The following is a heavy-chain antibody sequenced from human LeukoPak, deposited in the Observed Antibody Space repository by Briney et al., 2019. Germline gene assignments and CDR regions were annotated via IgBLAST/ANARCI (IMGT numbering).Heavy chain of an antibody. Sequence: SGPTLVNPTQTLTLTCTFSGLSLSTSGVGVGWIRQPPGNALEWLALIYWNDDKRYSPSLKSRLTITKDTSKNQVVLTMTNMDPVDTATYYCAHRRVYDYVWGSYRYFWFDPWGQGTLVTVSS. V-gene: IGHV2-5*01. CDR2: IYWNDDK. J-gene: IGHJ5*02. D-gene: IGHD3-16*02. CDR3: AHRRVYDYVWGSYRYFWFDP. CDR1: GLSLSTSGVG.